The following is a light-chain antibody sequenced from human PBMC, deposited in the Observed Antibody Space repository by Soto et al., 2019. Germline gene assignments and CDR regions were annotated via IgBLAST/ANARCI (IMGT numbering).Light chain of an antibody. V-gene: IGLV2-11*01. Sequence: QSVLTQPRSVSGSPGQSVAISCTGNTSDVGGYDYVSWYQQHPGKAPELIIFDVTKRPSGVPDRFSGSKSGNTASLTISGLQAEDEADYFCCSYAGDFYVFGSGTKLTVL. J-gene: IGLJ1*01. CDR3: CSYAGDFYV. CDR1: TSDVGGYDY. CDR2: DVT.